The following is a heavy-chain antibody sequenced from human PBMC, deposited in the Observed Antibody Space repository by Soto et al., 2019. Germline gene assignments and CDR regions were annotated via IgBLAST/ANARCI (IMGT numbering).Heavy chain of an antibody. Sequence: GGSLRLSCAASGFTFSDYLMSWARQAPGKGLEWVANIKQDGSEKYYVDSVKGRFTVSRDNSRNSLYLQMNSLRAEDTAVYYCVKDGRLWFGELSSFLVHYYYGMDVWGQGTTVTVSS. D-gene: IGHD3-10*01. CDR1: GFTFSDYL. CDR2: IKQDGSEK. J-gene: IGHJ6*02. CDR3: VKDGRLWFGELSSFLVHYYYGMDV. V-gene: IGHV3-7*01.